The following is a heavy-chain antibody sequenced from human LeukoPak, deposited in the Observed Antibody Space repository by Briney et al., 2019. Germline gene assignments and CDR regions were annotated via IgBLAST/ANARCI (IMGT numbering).Heavy chain of an antibody. V-gene: IGHV3-48*03. Sequence: SGGSLRLSCAASGFTFSSYEMNWVRQAPGKGLEWDSYISSSGSTIYYADSVKGRFTISRDNAKNSLYLQMNSLRAEDTAVHYCAELGITMIGGVWGKGTTVTISS. CDR3: AELGITMIGGV. D-gene: IGHD3-10*02. CDR1: GFTFSSYE. J-gene: IGHJ6*04. CDR2: ISSSGSTI.